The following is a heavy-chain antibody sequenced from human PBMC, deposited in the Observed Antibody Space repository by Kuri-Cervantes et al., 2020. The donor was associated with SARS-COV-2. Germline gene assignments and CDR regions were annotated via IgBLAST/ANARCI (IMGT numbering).Heavy chain of an antibody. J-gene: IGHJ4*02. V-gene: IGHV4-59*01. CDR3: ARAEHYYYDSSGFSHYFDY. Sequence: PGSLTLSCTVSCGSLSSYYWSWIRQPPVQGLEWIGYIYSSGSTNYNPSLKSRVTISVDTSKNQFSLKLSSVTAADMAVYYCARAEHYYYDSSGFSHYFDYWGQGTRVTVSS. CDR1: CGSLSSYY. CDR2: IYSSGST. D-gene: IGHD3-22*01.